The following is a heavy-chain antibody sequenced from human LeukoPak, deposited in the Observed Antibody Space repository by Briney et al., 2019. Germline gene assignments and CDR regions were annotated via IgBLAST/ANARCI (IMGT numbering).Heavy chain of an antibody. D-gene: IGHD3-22*01. V-gene: IGHV3-66*02. Sequence: GGSLRLSCAASGFTVSSNYMSWVRQAPGKGLEWVSVIYSGGSTYYADSVKGRFTISRDNSKNTLFLQMNSLRTEDTAVYYCATRQTNYESSGFYPLGTDYWGQGALVTVSS. CDR2: IYSGGST. CDR1: GFTVSSNY. CDR3: ATRQTNYESSGFYPLGTDY. J-gene: IGHJ4*02.